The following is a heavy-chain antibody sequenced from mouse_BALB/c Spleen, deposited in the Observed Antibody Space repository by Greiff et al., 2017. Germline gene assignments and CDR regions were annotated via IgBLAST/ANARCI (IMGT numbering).Heavy chain of an antibody. V-gene: IGHV2-9*02. Sequence: VKLVESGPGLVASSQSLSITCTVSGFSLTGYGVHWVRQPPGKGLEWLGVIWAGGSTNYNSALMSRLSISKDNSKSQVFLKMNSLQTDDKAMYYCARAPPYYEAMDYWGQGTSVTVSS. CDR3: ARAPPYYEAMDY. CDR1: GFSLTGYG. D-gene: IGHD2-10*01. J-gene: IGHJ4*01. CDR2: IWAGGST.